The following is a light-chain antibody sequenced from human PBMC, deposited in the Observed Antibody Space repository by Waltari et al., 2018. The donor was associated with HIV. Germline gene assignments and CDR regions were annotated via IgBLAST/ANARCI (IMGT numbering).Light chain of an antibody. CDR3: WAWDDSLRGVL. J-gene: IGLJ2*01. CDR2: RNE. Sequence: SVLTQPPSASGTPGQRATISCSGSTSNIGRNSAFSDQPLPATAPTRLIHRNEQRPSGVPDRFSASTSGTSASLAISGLRSEDEADYYCWAWDDSLRGVLFGGGTKVAVL. V-gene: IGLV1-47*01. CDR1: TSNIGRNS.